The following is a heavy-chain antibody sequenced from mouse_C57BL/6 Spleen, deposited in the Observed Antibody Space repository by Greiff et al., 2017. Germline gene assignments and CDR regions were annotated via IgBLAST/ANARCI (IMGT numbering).Heavy chain of an antibody. CDR1: GYTFTSSW. CDR3: AREYYGSSPAWFAY. V-gene: IGHV1-64*01. Sequence: QVQLQQPGAELVKPGASVKLSCKASGYTFTSSWMHWVKQRPGQGLEWIGMIHPNSGSTNYNEKFKSKATLTVDKSSSTAYMQLSSLTSEDAAVYYCAREYYGSSPAWFAYWGQGTLVTVSA. J-gene: IGHJ3*01. D-gene: IGHD1-1*01. CDR2: IHPNSGST.